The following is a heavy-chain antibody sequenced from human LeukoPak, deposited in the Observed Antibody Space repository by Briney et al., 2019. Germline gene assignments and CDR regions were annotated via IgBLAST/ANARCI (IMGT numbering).Heavy chain of an antibody. J-gene: IGHJ6*03. D-gene: IGHD2-2*01. Sequence: SVKVSCKASGGTFSSYAISWVRQAPGQGLEWMGGIIPIFGTANHAQKFQGRVTITSVESTSTAYMELSSLRSEATAVYYCARGGAPDIVVVPAAIPSYYYMDVWGKGTTVTVSS. V-gene: IGHV1-69*01. CDR3: ARGGAPDIVVVPAAIPSYYYMDV. CDR1: GGTFSSYA. CDR2: IIPIFGTA.